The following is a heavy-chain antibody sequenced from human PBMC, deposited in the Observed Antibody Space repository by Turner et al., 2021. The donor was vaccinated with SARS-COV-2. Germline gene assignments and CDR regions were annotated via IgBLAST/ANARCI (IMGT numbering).Heavy chain of an antibody. V-gene: IGHV1-2*02. CDR2: INPNSGGT. D-gene: IGHD5-18*01. CDR1: GYTFTGYY. Sequence: QVQLVQSGAEEKKPGASVKVSCKASGYTFTGYYMHWVRQAPGQGLEWMGWINPNSGGTNYAQKFQGRVTMTWDTSISTAYMELSRLRSDDTAVYYCARSRYTYGSYYYYGMDVWGQGTTVTVSS. CDR3: ARSRYTYGSYYYYGMDV. J-gene: IGHJ6*02.